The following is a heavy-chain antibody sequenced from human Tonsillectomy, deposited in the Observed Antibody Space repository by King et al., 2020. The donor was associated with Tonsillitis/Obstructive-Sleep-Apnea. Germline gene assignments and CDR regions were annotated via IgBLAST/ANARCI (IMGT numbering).Heavy chain of an antibody. J-gene: IGHJ5*02. D-gene: IGHD2-2*02. CDR2: IDPSDSYT. Sequence: VQLVESGAEVKKPGESLRISCRGSGYSFTNYWITWVRQMPGKGLEWIGRIDPSDSYTNYSPPFQGHVTISADKSIKTAYLQWRSLKASDTAMYYCARVDCSSASCYTENWFDLWGKGTLVTVPS. V-gene: IGHV5-10-1*03. CDR3: ARVDCSSASCYTENWFDL. CDR1: GYSFTNYW.